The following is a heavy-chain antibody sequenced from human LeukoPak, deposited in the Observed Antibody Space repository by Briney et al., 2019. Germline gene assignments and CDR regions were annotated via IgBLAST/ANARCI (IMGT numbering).Heavy chain of an antibody. CDR1: GYTFTSYG. CDR3: ARDPRQTYYYDSSGYYYSTVWFDP. CDR2: ISAYNGNT. V-gene: IGHV1-18*01. J-gene: IGHJ5*02. D-gene: IGHD3-22*01. Sequence: ASVKVSCKASGYTFTSYGMSWVRQAPGQGLEWMGWISAYNGNTNYAQKLQGRVTMTTDTSTSTAYMELRSLRSDDTAVYYCARDPRQTYYYDSSGYYYSTVWFDPWGQGTLVTASS.